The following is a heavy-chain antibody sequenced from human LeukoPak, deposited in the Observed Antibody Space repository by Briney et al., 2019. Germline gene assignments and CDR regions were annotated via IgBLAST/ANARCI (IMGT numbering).Heavy chain of an antibody. CDR1: GGSISNYY. CDR3: AKESRSCGHFDY. Sequence: PSETLSLTCTFSGGSISNYYWSWIRQPPGKGLEWIGYIYYSGSTNYNPSLKSRVTISVDTSKNQFSLKLTSVTAADPPRYYCAKESRSCGHFDYWGQGTLVTVSS. D-gene: IGHD6-25*01. J-gene: IGHJ4*02. V-gene: IGHV4-59*01. CDR2: IYYSGST.